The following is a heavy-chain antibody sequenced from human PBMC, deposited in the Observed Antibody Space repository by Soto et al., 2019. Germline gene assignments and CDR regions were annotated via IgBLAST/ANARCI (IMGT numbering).Heavy chain of an antibody. CDR1: GFTFSSYG. D-gene: IGHD3-10*01. Sequence: GGSLRLSCAASGFTFSSYGMHWVRQAPGKGLEWVAGISYDGSNKYYADSVKGRFTISRDNSKNTLYLQMNSLRAEDTAVYYCATHGNHYYGSGSYLGFDYWGQGTLVTVSS. CDR2: ISYDGSNK. V-gene: IGHV3-30*03. J-gene: IGHJ4*02. CDR3: ATHGNHYYGSGSYLGFDY.